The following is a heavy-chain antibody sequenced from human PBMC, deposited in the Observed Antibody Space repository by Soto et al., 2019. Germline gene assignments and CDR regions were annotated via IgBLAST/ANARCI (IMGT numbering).Heavy chain of an antibody. CDR1: GDSVSGYY. Sequence: SETLSLTCTVSGDSVSGYYWTWIRQPPEKELEWIGYIYYSGNTNYNPSLRSRVTISIDTSKNHFSLILSSVTAADTAVYYCARASDYNLWSGYGAFDIWGQGTMVTVSS. V-gene: IGHV4-59*02. CDR2: IYYSGNT. D-gene: IGHD3-3*01. J-gene: IGHJ3*02. CDR3: ARASDYNLWSGYGAFDI.